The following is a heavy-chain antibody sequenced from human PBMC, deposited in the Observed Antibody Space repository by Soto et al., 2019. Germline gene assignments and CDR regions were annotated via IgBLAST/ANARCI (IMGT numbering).Heavy chain of an antibody. CDR1: GGTFSSYA. J-gene: IGHJ4*02. CDR3: GCGSSGYRVPEEFDY. V-gene: IGHV1-69*01. Sequence: QVQLVQSGAEVKKPGSSVKVSCKASGGTFSSYAISWVRQAPGQGLEWMGGIIPIFGTANYAQKFQGRVTITADESTSTAYMELSSLRSEDTAVYSCGCGSSGYRVPEEFDYWGQGTLVTVSS. CDR2: IIPIFGTA. D-gene: IGHD3-22*01.